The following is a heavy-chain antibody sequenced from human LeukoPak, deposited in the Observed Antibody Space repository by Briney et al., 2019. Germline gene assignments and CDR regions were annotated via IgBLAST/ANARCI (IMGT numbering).Heavy chain of an antibody. CDR1: GDSISSGGYY. D-gene: IGHD2-21*01. CDR3: ARDLLRMIGRFDP. Sequence: LSLTCTVSGDSISSGGYYWSWIRQPPGKGLEWIGYIYHSGSTYYNPSLKSRVTISVDRSKNQFSLNLSSVTAADTAVYYCARDLLRMIGRFDPWAREPWSPSPQ. J-gene: IGHJ5*02. CDR2: IYHSGST. V-gene: IGHV4-30-2*01.